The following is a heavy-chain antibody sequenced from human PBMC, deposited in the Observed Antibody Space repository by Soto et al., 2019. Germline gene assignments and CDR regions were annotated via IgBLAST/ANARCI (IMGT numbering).Heavy chain of an antibody. Sequence: QVQLVQSGAEVKKPGASVKVSCKASGYTFTSYYMHWVRQAPGQGLEWMGIINPSGGSTRYAQKFQGRVNMTRDTSTSTVYMELSSLRSEDTAVYYCARGLIYDSSGYYFDYWGQGTLVTVSS. J-gene: IGHJ4*02. CDR3: ARGLIYDSSGYYFDY. CDR1: GYTFTSYY. CDR2: INPSGGST. D-gene: IGHD3-22*01. V-gene: IGHV1-46*01.